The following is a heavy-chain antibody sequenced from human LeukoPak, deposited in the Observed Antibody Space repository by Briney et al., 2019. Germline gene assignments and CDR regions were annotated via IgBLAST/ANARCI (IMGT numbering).Heavy chain of an antibody. J-gene: IGHJ4*02. V-gene: IGHV4-34*01. CDR3: ARGRYLTTSGGAAAGFLDY. D-gene: IGHD6-13*01. Sequence: TSETLSLTCAVSGGSFSGYYWNWIRQSPGKGLEWIGEINHSGSTHYNPSLKSRVTISVDTSQKQFSLRLTSVTAADTAVYYCARGRYLTTSGGAAAGFLDYWGQGSLVTVST. CDR1: GGSFSGYY. CDR2: INHSGST.